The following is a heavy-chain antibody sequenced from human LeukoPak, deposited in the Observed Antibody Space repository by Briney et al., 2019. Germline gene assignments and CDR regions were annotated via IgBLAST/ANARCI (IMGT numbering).Heavy chain of an antibody. J-gene: IGHJ4*02. Sequence: PSETLSLTCTVSGGSISSYYWSWIRQPPGKGLEWIGYIYYSGSTNYNPSLKSRVTISVDTSKNQFSLKLSSVTAADTAVYYCARIFGSGYVFDYWGQGTLVTVSS. D-gene: IGHD5-12*01. CDR3: ARIFGSGYVFDY. CDR2: IYYSGST. CDR1: GGSISSYY. V-gene: IGHV4-59*01.